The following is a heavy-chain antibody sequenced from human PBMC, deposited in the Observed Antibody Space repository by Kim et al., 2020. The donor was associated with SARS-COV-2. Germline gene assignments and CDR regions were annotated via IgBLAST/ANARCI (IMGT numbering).Heavy chain of an antibody. CDR2: INAGNGNT. D-gene: IGHD3-9*01. V-gene: IGHV1-3*01. CDR1: GYTFTSYA. Sequence: ASVKVSCKASGYTFTSYAMHWVRQAPGQRLEWMGWINAGNGNTKYSQKFQGRVTITRDTSASTAYMELSSLRSEDTAVYYCVRSLIRLTGYAAFDIWGQGTMVTVSS. CDR3: VRSLIRLTGYAAFDI. J-gene: IGHJ3*02.